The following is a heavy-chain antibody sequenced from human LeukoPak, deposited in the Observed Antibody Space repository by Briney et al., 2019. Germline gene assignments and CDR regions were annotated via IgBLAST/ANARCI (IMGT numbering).Heavy chain of an antibody. Sequence: ASVKVSCKASGYDFILYYMHWVRQAPGQGLEWMGIFDPSDGSTSYAQKFQGRVTMTSDMSTSTVYMELSSLTSEDTAVYYCARGDVVSMGRGLMGGYWGQGTLVTVSS. J-gene: IGHJ4*02. CDR1: GYDFILYY. V-gene: IGHV1-46*01. CDR2: FDPSDGST. CDR3: ARGDVVSMGRGLMGGY. D-gene: IGHD3-10*01.